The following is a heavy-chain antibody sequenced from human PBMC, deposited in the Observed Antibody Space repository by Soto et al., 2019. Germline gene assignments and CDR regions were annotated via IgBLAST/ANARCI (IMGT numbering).Heavy chain of an antibody. J-gene: IGHJ4*02. V-gene: IGHV1-46*01. CDR1: GYTFTTYY. CDR2: IDPTHGST. CDR3: ARVPYDNNGYYAV. Sequence: DSVKVSCKAAGYTFTTYYMHWVRQAPGQGLEWMGVIDPTHGSTTYAQKFQGRVTMTSDTSTNTVYMELSSLKSEDTAVYYCARVPYDNNGYYAVWGQGTLVSVSS. D-gene: IGHD3-22*01.